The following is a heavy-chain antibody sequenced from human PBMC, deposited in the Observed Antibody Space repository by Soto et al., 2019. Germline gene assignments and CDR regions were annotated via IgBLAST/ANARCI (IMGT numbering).Heavy chain of an antibody. CDR1: GVSISSSSYY. CDR3: ARGRYSSSCFDY. V-gene: IGHV4-30-4*01. J-gene: IGHJ4*02. D-gene: IGHD6-13*01. CDR2: IYYSGST. Sequence: SETLSLTCSVSGVSISSSSYYWSWISQPPGKGLEWIGYIYYSGSTYYNPSLKSRVTISVDTSKNQFSLKLSSVTAADTAVYYCARGRYSSSCFDYWGQGTLVTVSS.